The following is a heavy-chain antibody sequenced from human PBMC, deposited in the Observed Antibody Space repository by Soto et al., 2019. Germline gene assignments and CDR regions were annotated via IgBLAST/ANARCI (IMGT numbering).Heavy chain of an antibody. CDR2: IYTSGST. Sequence: PSETLSLTXTVSGGSISSYYCSWIRQPAGKGLEWIGRIYTSGSTNYNPSLKSRVTMSVDTSKNQFSLRLSSVTAADTAVYYCAAGEYYDSSGYYRWGKGTLVTVSS. CDR1: GGSISSYY. D-gene: IGHD3-22*01. V-gene: IGHV4-4*07. CDR3: AAGEYYDSSGYYR. J-gene: IGHJ4*02.